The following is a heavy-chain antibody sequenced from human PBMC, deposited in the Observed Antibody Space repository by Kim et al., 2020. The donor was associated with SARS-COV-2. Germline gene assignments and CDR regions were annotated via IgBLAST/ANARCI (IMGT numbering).Heavy chain of an antibody. CDR2: ISSDGSAI. CDR3: AGERVDPQLLNYYYGMDL. D-gene: IGHD3-16*01. CDR1: GFTFTDYY. V-gene: IGHV3-11*01. J-gene: IGHJ6*02. Sequence: GGSLRLSCAASGFTFTDYYINWIRQAPGKGLEWLTYISSDGSAIYYAESVNGRFTISRDNAKNSVYLVMNSLRAEDTAVYYCAGERVDPQLLNYYYGMDLWGQGTTVTVSS.